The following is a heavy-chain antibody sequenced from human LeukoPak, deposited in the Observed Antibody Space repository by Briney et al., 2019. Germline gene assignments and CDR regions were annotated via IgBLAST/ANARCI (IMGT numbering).Heavy chain of an antibody. D-gene: IGHD3-10*01. J-gene: IGHJ6*04. V-gene: IGHV1-18*04. CDR3: ARYYYGSGSYYNSDGMDV. CDR2: ISAYNGNT. Sequence: ASVKLSRKAAGYAFTSYGISLVRQAPGQGLEWMGWISAYNGNTNYAQKLQGRVTMTTDTSTSTAYMELRSLRSDDTAVYYCARYYYGSGSYYNSDGMDVWGKGTTVTVSS. CDR1: GYAFTSYG.